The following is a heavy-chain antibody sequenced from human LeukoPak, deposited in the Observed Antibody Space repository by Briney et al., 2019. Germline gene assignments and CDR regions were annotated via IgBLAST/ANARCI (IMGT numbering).Heavy chain of an antibody. CDR1: GGSFSGYY. CDR2: INHSGST. D-gene: IGHD6-13*01. V-gene: IGHV4-34*01. J-gene: IGHJ6*03. Sequence: KPSETLSLTCAVYGGSFSGYYWSWIRQPPGKGLEWIGEINHSGSTNYNPSLKSRVTISVDTSKNQFSLKLSSVTAADTAVYYCARGWRSGNYYYYYYMDVWGKGTTVTVSS. CDR3: ARGWRSGNYYYYYYMDV.